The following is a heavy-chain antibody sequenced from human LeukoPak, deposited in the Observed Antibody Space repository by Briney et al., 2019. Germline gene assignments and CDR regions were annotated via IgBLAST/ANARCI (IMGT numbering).Heavy chain of an antibody. CDR2: ISASNGNT. Sequence: ASVTVSCKASDCTFPSHGLSWVRQASGQGLEWMGWISASNGNTDYAQKFQGRLTMTTDASTKTAYMELRSLRSDDTAMYYCTGRGITASRIDYWGQGTLVTVSS. V-gene: IGHV1-18*01. D-gene: IGHD6-13*01. J-gene: IGHJ4*02. CDR3: TGRGITASRIDY. CDR1: DCTFPSHG.